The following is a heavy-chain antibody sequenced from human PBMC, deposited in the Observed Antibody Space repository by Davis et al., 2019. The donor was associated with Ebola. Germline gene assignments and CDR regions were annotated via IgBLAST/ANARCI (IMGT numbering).Heavy chain of an antibody. CDR2: ISAYNGNT. V-gene: IGHV1-18*04. Sequence: ASVKVSCKASGYTFTGYGISWVRQAPGQGLEWMGWISAYNGNTNYAQKFQGRVTMTRDTSISTAYMELSRLRSDDTAVYYCARVSYYYDSSGYYPGDYWGQGTLVTVSS. J-gene: IGHJ4*02. CDR1: GYTFTGYG. CDR3: ARVSYYYDSSGYYPGDY. D-gene: IGHD3-22*01.